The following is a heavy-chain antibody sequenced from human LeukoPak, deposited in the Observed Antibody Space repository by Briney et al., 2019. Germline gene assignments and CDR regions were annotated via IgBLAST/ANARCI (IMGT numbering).Heavy chain of an antibody. D-gene: IGHD2-15*01. CDR2: IYTSGST. V-gene: IGHV4-4*07. Sequence: SETLSLTCTVSGGPISSYYWSWIRQPAGKGLEWIGRIYTSGSTNYNPSLKSRVTMSVDTSKNQFSLKLSSVTAADTAVYYCARLVVAATPTYYFDYWGQGTLVTVSS. CDR1: GGPISSYY. J-gene: IGHJ4*02. CDR3: ARLVVAATPTYYFDY.